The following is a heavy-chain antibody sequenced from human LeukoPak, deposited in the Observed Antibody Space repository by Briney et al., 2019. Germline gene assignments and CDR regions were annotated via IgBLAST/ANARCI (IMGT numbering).Heavy chain of an antibody. CDR2: IYYSGST. CDR3: ARDDLRYGMDV. CDR1: GGSISSYY. Sequence: SETLSPTCTVSGGSISSYYWSWIRQPPGKGLEWIGYIYYSGSTNYNPSLKSRVTISVDTSKNQFSLKLSSVTAADTAVYCCARDDLRYGMDVWGQGTTVTVSS. V-gene: IGHV4-59*01. J-gene: IGHJ6*02. D-gene: IGHD3-3*01.